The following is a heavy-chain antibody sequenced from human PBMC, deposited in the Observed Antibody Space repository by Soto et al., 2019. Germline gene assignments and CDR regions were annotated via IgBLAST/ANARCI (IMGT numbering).Heavy chain of an antibody. V-gene: IGHV3-33*01. CDR1: GFTFSSYG. CDR2: IWYDGSNK. J-gene: IGHJ6*02. Sequence: SLRLSCAASGFTFSSYGMHWVRQAPGKGLEWVAVIWYDGSNKYYADSVKGRFTISRDNSKNTLYLQMNSLRAEDTAVYYCAREVTMVRGVIYDYGMDVWGQGTTVTVSS. D-gene: IGHD3-10*01. CDR3: AREVTMVRGVIYDYGMDV.